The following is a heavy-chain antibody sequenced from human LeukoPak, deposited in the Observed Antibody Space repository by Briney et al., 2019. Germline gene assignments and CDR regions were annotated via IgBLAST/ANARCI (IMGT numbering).Heavy chain of an antibody. V-gene: IGHV3-11*04. CDR1: GFTFSDYY. J-gene: IGHJ4*02. CDR2: ISSSGSTI. D-gene: IGHD6-19*01. CDR3: ARTKKYSSGWYFDY. Sequence: GGSLRLSCAASGFTFSDYYMSWIRQAPGKGLEWVSYISSSGSTIYYADSVKGRFTISRDNAKNSLYLQMNSLRAGDTAVYYCARTKKYSSGWYFDYWGQGTLVTVSS.